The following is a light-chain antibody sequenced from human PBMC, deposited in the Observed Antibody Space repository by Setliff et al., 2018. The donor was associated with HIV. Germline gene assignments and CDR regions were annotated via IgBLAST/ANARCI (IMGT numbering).Light chain of an antibody. CDR3: SSYTSSSTYV. Sequence: QSVLTQPASVSGSPGQSITISCTGTSSDIGGYNYVSWYQQHPGKAPKLMIYDVSKRSSGVSNRFSDSKSGNTASLTISGLQAEDEADYYCSSYTSSSTYVFGTGTKVTV. V-gene: IGLV2-14*01. J-gene: IGLJ1*01. CDR1: SSDIGGYNY. CDR2: DVS.